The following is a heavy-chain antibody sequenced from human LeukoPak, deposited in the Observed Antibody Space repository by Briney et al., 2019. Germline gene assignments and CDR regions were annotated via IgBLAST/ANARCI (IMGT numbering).Heavy chain of an antibody. V-gene: IGHV3-23*01. CDR3: ARDLRYSSGWYSPANWFDL. Sequence: GGSLRLSCAASGFTFTSYTMTWVRQAPGKGLEWVSGISDSGGSTHYADSVKGRFTISRDNSKNTLYLQMNSLRAEDTAVYYCARDLRYSSGWYSPANWFDLWGQGTLVTVSS. CDR1: GFTFTSYT. CDR2: ISDSGGST. D-gene: IGHD6-19*01. J-gene: IGHJ5*02.